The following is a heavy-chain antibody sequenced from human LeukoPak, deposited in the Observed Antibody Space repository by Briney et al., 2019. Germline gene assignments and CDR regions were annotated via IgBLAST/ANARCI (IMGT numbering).Heavy chain of an antibody. CDR3: ARESTTGNFDY. V-gene: IGHV4-59*01. CDR1: GGSISSYY. D-gene: IGHD1-1*01. J-gene: IGHJ4*02. CDR2: IYYSGST. Sequence: SETLSLTCTVPGGSISSYYWSWIRQPPGKGLEWIGYIYYSGSTNYNPSLKSRVTISVDTSKNQFSLKLSSVTAADTAVYYCARESTTGNFDYWGQGTLVTVSS.